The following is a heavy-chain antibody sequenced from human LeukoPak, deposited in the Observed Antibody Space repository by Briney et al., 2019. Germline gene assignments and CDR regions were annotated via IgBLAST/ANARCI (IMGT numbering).Heavy chain of an antibody. CDR2: INPNSGGT. CDR3: ARGSGPNWFDP. CDR1: GYTFTSYG. D-gene: IGHD6-25*01. Sequence: ASVKVSCKASGYTFTSYGISWVRQAPGQGLEWMGRINPNSGGTNYAQKFQGRVTMTRDTSISTAYMELSRLRSDDTAVYYCARGSGPNWFDPWGQGTLVTVSS. J-gene: IGHJ5*02. V-gene: IGHV1-2*06.